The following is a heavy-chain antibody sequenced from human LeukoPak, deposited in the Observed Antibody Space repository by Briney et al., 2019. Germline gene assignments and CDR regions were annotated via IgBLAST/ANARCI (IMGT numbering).Heavy chain of an antibody. Sequence: SETLSLTCTVSGGSIRSYYWSWIRQPPGKGLEWIGYISYTGTTNYNPSLKSRVTISVDTSKNQFSLKLSSVTAADTAVYYCARLGLAALDYWGQGTLVTVSS. CDR1: GGSIRSYY. CDR3: ARLGLAALDY. D-gene: IGHD3-16*01. CDR2: ISYTGTT. V-gene: IGHV4-59*08. J-gene: IGHJ4*02.